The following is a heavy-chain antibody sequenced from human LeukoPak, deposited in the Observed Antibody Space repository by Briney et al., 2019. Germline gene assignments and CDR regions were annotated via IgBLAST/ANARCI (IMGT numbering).Heavy chain of an antibody. Sequence: GGSLRLSCSASGFTFSTYSMHWVRQAPGKGLEWVSYISSSGSPIYYADSVRGRFTNSRDNAKNSLYLQMNSLRAEDTAVYYCVGRYWYYDFGWWGQGTLVTVSS. D-gene: IGHD3-3*01. CDR1: GFTFSTYS. J-gene: IGHJ4*02. V-gene: IGHV3-48*01. CDR3: VGRYWYYDFGW. CDR2: ISSSGSPI.